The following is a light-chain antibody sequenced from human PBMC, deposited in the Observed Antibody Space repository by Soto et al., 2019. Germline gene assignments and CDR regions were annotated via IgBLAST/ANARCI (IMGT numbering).Light chain of an antibody. CDR3: QQYNSYSLTWT. CDR2: DAS. J-gene: IGKJ1*01. Sequence: DIQMTQSPSTLSASVGDRVTITCRASQSISSWLAWYQQKPGKAPKLLIYDASSLESGVPSRFSGSGSGTEFTLTISSLQPDDFATYYCQQYNSYSLTWTFGQGTNVEIK. V-gene: IGKV1-5*01. CDR1: QSISSW.